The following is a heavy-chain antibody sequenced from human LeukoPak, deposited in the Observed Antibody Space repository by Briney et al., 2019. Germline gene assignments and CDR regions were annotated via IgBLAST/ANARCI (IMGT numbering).Heavy chain of an antibody. J-gene: IGHJ5*02. V-gene: IGHV4-59*01. D-gene: IGHD4-17*01. Sequence: SETLSLTCTVSGGSISSYYWSWIRQPPGKGLEWIGYIYYSGSPNYIPSLKSRLTISVDTSKNQFSLKLSSVTAEDTAVYYCARAPVTIGPPFDPWGQGTLVTVSS. CDR1: GGSISSYY. CDR3: ARAPVTIGPPFDP. CDR2: IYYSGSP.